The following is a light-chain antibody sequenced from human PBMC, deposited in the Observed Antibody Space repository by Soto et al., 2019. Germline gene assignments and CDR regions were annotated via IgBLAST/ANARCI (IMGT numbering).Light chain of an antibody. CDR1: SSDVGSYNL. CDR3: CSYAGSSTFDPVV. J-gene: IGLJ2*01. Sequence: QSVLTQPASVSGSPGQSITISCTGTSSDVGSYNLVSWYQQHPGKAPKLMIYEGSKRPSGVSNRFSGSKSGNTASLTISGLRAEDEADYYCCSYAGSSTFDPVVFGGGTQLTVL. CDR2: EGS. V-gene: IGLV2-23*03.